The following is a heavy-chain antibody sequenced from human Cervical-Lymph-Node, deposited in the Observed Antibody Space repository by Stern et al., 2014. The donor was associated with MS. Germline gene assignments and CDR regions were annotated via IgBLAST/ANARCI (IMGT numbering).Heavy chain of an antibody. V-gene: IGHV3-30*04. CDR3: ARRGADHDACDI. J-gene: IGHJ3*02. D-gene: IGHD1-26*01. CDR2: ISYDGNYK. Sequence: VQLVQSGGGVVQPGRSLRLSCAASGFTFSDYAFHWVRQAPGKGPEWVTIISYDGNYKYYADSVKGRFTISRDNSKNTLYLQMHSLRSDDTAVYYCARRGADHDACDIWGQGTMVTVSS. CDR1: GFTFSDYA.